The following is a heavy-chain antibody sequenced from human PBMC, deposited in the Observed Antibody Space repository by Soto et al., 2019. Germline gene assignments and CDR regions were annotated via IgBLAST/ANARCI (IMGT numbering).Heavy chain of an antibody. V-gene: IGHV3-23*01. CDR1: GITFSSYD. CDR2: ISGSGGRA. D-gene: IGHD5-12*01. J-gene: IGHJ4*02. Sequence: EVQLLESGGGLVQPGGSLRLSCAASGITFSSYDMSWVRQAPGKGLEWVSGISGSGGRAYYADSVKGRFTISRDNAKNMLFVHRDSLRAEDTAIYYCGGGPWVRSFDYWGQGPLVTVSS. CDR3: GGGPWVRSFDY.